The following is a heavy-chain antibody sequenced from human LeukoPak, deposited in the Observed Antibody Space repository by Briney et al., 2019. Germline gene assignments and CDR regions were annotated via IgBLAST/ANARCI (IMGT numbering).Heavy chain of an antibody. CDR1: GFTFSAYW. J-gene: IGHJ4*02. Sequence: GGSLRLSCAASGFTFSAYWMTWVRQAPGKGLEWVANMNQDGSVNHYVDSVKGRFTISRDNANSLYLQMNSLRAEDTAVYYCARDADRKFDYWGQGTLVTVSS. V-gene: IGHV3-7*01. D-gene: IGHD3-16*02. CDR3: ARDADRKFDY. CDR2: MNQDGSVN.